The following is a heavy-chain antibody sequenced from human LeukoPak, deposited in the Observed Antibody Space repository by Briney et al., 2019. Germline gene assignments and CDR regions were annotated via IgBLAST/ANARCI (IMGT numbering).Heavy chain of an antibody. CDR3: ARGHDYGDYYYYYYMDV. V-gene: IGHV3-11*01. J-gene: IGHJ6*03. D-gene: IGHD4-17*01. CDR1: GFTFSDYY. CDR2: ISSSGSTV. Sequence: PGGSLRLSCAASGFTFSDYYMSWIRQAPGKGLEWVSYISSSGSTVYYADSVKGRFTISRDNAKNSLYLQMNSLRAEDTAVYYCARGHDYGDYYYYYYMDVWGKGTTVTVSS.